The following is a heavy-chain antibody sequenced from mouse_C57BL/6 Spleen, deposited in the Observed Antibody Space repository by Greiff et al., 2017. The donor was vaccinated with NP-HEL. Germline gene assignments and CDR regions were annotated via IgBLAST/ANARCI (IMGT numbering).Heavy chain of an antibody. CDR2: ISGGGGNT. Sequence: EVKLVESGGGLVKPGGSLKLSCAASGFTFSSYTMSWVRQTPEKRLEWVATISGGGGNTYYPDSVKGRFTISRDNAKNTLYLQMSSLRSEDTALYYCASAWYYSNYVHNYFDYWGQGTTLTVSS. V-gene: IGHV5-9*01. CDR1: GFTFSSYT. CDR3: ASAWYYSNYVHNYFDY. J-gene: IGHJ2*01. D-gene: IGHD2-5*01.